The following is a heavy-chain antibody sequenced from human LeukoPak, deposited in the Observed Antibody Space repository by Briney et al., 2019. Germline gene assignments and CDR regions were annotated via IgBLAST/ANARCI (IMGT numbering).Heavy chain of an antibody. CDR3: AKLSAGSVNDY. J-gene: IGHJ4*02. V-gene: IGHV3-9*01. Sequence: GRSLRLSCAASGFTFDDYAMRWVRQVPGKGPEWVAGINWNSGSIDYADSVKGRFTISRDNAKNYLYLQMNSLRSEDTALYYCAKLSAGSVNDYWGQGTLVTVSS. D-gene: IGHD3-10*01. CDR1: GFTFDDYA. CDR2: INWNSGSI.